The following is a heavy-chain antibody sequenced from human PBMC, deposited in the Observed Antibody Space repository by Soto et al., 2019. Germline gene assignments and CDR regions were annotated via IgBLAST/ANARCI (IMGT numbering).Heavy chain of an antibody. CDR2: IYYSGRT. V-gene: IGHV4-31*03. J-gene: IGHJ4*02. D-gene: IGHD3-22*01. CDR1: GGSISSGGYY. CDR3: ASRGYDSIGFHYFDY. Sequence: QVQLQESGQGLVKPSQTLSLTCTVSGGSISSGGYYWSWIRQHPGKGLEWLGYIYYSGRTYYNPSLKRRVTRSVDTSKNQFSLKLRSVTATDTAVYYCASRGYDSIGFHYFDYWGQVTLVTVSS.